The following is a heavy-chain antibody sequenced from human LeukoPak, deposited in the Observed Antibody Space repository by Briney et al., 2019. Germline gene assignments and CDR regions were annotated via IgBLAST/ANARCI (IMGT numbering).Heavy chain of an antibody. V-gene: IGHV1-2*02. CDR2: INPHTGGI. Sequence: GASVKVSCKASGYTFTGYYMHWVRQAPGQGLEWMGWINPHTGGINYAQKFQGRVTMTRDTSISTAYMELGGLTSDDTAVYYCARPYCSGGSCHDYFDYWGQGTLVTVSS. CDR1: GYTFTGYY. J-gene: IGHJ4*02. D-gene: IGHD2-15*01. CDR3: ARPYCSGGSCHDYFDY.